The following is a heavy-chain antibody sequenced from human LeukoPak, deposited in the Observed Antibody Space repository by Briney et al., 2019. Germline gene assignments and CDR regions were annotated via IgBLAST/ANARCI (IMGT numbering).Heavy chain of an antibody. CDR3: ARGEYYDSSGYYYARVWFDY. Sequence: GASVKVSCKASGYTFTSYYMHWVRQAPGQGLEWMGIINPSGGSTSYAQKFQGRVTMTRDTSTSAVYMELSSLRSEDTAVYYCARGEYYDSSGYYYARVWFDYWGQGTLVTVSS. D-gene: IGHD3-22*01. CDR2: INPSGGST. V-gene: IGHV1-46*03. J-gene: IGHJ4*02. CDR1: GYTFTSYY.